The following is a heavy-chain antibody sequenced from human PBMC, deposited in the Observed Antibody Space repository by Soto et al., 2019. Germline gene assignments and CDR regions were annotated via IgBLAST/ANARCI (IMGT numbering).Heavy chain of an antibody. CDR1: GVTFIHHA. CDR2: ISESGATT. D-gene: IGHD1-26*01. V-gene: IGHV3-23*01. CDR3: VPGSSGAGGEDR. Sequence: GGSLRLSCEASGVTFIHHAMTWVRQAPGKGLEWVSSISESGATTYNADSVKGRFTISRDNPKNTLFLQMKSPRAEDTAVYYCVPGSSGAGGEDRWGPGTLGTVS. J-gene: IGHJ5*02.